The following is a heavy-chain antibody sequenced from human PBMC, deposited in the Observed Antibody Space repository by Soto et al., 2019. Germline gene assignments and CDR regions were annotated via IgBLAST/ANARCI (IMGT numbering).Heavy chain of an antibody. J-gene: IGHJ4*02. CDR1: GGSISSGGYY. CDR3: ARGVGFWSGYYTGYFAY. V-gene: IGHV4-31*03. D-gene: IGHD3-3*01. CDR2: IYYSGST. Sequence: SETLSLTCTVSGGSISSGGYYWSWIRQHPGKGLEWIGYIYYSGSTYYNPSLKSRVTISVDTSKNQFSLKLSSVTAADTAVYYCARGVGFWSGYYTGYFAYWGQGTLVTVSS.